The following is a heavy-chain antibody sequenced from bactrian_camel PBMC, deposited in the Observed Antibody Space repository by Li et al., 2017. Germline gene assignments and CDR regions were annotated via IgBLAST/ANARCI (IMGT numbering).Heavy chain of an antibody. CDR3: AQARSACAGPRLRENEYDY. D-gene: IGHD1*01. V-gene: IGHV3S55*01. J-gene: IGHJ4*01. CDR2: IDTFGNT. CDR1: QDTARWAC. Sequence: VQLVESGGDSVEAGGSLRLSCPASQDTARWACMGWWRQAPGKEREVVAAIDTFGNTQYKESVKGRFTISLDNAKTTLYLQMNSLQPDDTAMYYCAQARSACAGPRLRENEYDYWGQGTQVTVS.